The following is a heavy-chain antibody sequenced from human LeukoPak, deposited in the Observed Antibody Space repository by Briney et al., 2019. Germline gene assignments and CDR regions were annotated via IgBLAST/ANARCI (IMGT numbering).Heavy chain of an antibody. CDR2: IKSKTEDGTT. CDR1: GFTFSNAW. CDR3: STEFKELGSSFYFYCMDV. J-gene: IGHJ6*03. Sequence: GGSLRLSCAASGFTFSNAWMSWVRQAPGKGLEWVGRIKSKTEDGTTDYAATVKGRFTIYRADSKNALFLHMDSLKSDDTAMYYCSTEFKELGSSFYFYCMDVWGTGTTVTISS. D-gene: IGHD1-7*01. V-gene: IGHV3-15*01.